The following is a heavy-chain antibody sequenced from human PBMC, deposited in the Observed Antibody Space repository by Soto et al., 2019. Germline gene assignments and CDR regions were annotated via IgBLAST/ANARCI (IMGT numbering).Heavy chain of an antibody. CDR1: GGSIYRSRYY. V-gene: IGHV4-39*01. CDR2: IDYNGVT. J-gene: IGHJ4*02. Sequence: QVQLQESGPGLVKPSETLSLTCTVSGGSIYRSRYYWGWIRQPPGRGLEWNGNIDYNGVTYSNPSLKSRVTISRDTSKNQFSLKLTSVTAADTALYYCGKVLVGATGHTDSDSWGPGTLVAVSS. CDR3: GKVLVGATGHTDSDS. D-gene: IGHD2-15*01.